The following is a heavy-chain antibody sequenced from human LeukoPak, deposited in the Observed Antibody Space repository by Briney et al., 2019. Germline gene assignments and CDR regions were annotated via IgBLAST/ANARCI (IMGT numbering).Heavy chain of an antibody. CDR3: ARDIVLIAVAVRGSFDI. CDR1: GFTFSNYG. D-gene: IGHD6-19*01. CDR2: ISPSGDIT. J-gene: IGHJ3*02. V-gene: IGHV3-23*01. Sequence: GGSLRLSCAASGFTFSNYGMNWVRQAPGKGLEWVSGISPSGDITYYADSVKGRFTISRDNAKNSLYLQMNSLRAEDTALYYCARDIVLIAVAVRGSFDIWGQGTMVTVSS.